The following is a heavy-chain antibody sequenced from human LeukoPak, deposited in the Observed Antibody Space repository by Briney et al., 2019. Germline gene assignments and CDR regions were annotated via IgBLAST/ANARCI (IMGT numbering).Heavy chain of an antibody. CDR1: GFTFSSYA. J-gene: IGHJ3*02. CDR3: ASNRWLHPDAFDI. Sequence: GGSLRLSCAASGFTFSSYAMHWVRQAPGKGLEWVAVISYDGSNKYYADSVKGRFTISRDNSKNTLYLQMNSLRAEDTAVYYCASNRWLHPDAFDIWGQGTMVTVS. CDR2: ISYDGSNK. D-gene: IGHD5-24*01. V-gene: IGHV3-30-3*01.